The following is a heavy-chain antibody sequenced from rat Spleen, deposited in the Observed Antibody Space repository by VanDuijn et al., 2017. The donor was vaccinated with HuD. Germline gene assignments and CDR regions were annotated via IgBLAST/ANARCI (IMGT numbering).Heavy chain of an antibody. D-gene: IGHD5-1*01. CDR1: GFSLTSYH. J-gene: IGHJ4*01. CDR3: ARAPGNGYVMDA. V-gene: IGHV2-43*01. CDR2: LWRGGST. Sequence: VQLKESGPGLVQPSQTLSLTCTVSGFSLTSYHVSWVRQPPGKGLEWMGVLWRGGSTEYNSALKSRLSISRDTSKNHIFLKMNSLQSEDTATYHCARAPGNGYVMDAWGQGASVTVSS.